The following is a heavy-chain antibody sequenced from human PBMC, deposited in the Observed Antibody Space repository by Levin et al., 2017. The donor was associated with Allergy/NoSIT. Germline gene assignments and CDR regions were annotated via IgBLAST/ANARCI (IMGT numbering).Heavy chain of an antibody. CDR2: INPANSDT. CDR1: GYTFTSYV. Sequence: ASVKVSCKASGYTFTSYVIHWVRQAPGQRLEWMGWINPANSDTKYSQNFQGRVTITRDTSATTAYMELSSLRSEDTAVYYCARDPPGRGQQLDYWGQGTLVTVSS. CDR3: ARDPPGRGQQLDY. V-gene: IGHV1-3*01. D-gene: IGHD6-13*01. J-gene: IGHJ4*02.